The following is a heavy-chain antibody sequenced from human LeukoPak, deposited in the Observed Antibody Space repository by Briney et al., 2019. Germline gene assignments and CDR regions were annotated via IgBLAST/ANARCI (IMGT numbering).Heavy chain of an antibody. CDR2: IYYSGST. CDR1: GGSISSYY. CDR3: ARGDLVATENLFDY. J-gene: IGHJ4*02. Sequence: SETLSLTCTVSGGSISSYYWSWIRQPPGKGLEWIGHIYYSGSTNYNPSLKSRVTISVDTSKNQLSLKLSSVTAADTAVYYCARGDLVATENLFDYWGQGTLVTVSS. D-gene: IGHD5-12*01. V-gene: IGHV4-59*01.